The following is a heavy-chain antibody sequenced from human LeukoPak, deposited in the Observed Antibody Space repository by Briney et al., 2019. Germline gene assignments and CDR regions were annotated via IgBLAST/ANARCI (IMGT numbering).Heavy chain of an antibody. V-gene: IGHV4-30-2*01. D-gene: IGHD2-2*01. CDR2: IYHSGST. J-gene: IGHJ6*04. CDR1: GGSISSGGYS. CDR3: ARYCSSTSCFQSGGHYYGMDV. Sequence: PSETLSLTCAVSGGSISSGGYSWSWIRQPPGKGLEWIGYIYHSGSTYYNPSLKSRVTISVDRSKNQFSLKLSSVTAADTAVYYCARYCSSTSCFQSGGHYYGMDVWGKGTTVTVS.